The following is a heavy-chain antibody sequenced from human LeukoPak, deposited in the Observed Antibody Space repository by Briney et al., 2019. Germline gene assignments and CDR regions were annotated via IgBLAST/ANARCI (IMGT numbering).Heavy chain of an antibody. J-gene: IGHJ6*03. V-gene: IGHV4-4*07. CDR1: GGSISSYY. Sequence: SETLSLTCTVSGGSISSYYWSWIRQPAGKGLEWIGRIYTSGSTNYNPSLKSRVTMSVDTSRNQFSLKLSSVTAADTAVYYCARQHDSYYYYYIDVWGSGTTVTVSS. CDR2: IYTSGST. CDR3: ARQHDSYYYYYIDV.